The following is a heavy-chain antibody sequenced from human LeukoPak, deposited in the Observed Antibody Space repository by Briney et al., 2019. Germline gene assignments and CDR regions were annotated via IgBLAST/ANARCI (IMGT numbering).Heavy chain of an antibody. J-gene: IGHJ6*03. CDR2: INHSGST. CDR3: ARVYVAAADNYYYYYYMDV. CDR1: GGSFSGYY. D-gene: IGHD6-13*01. V-gene: IGHV4-34*01. Sequence: PSETLSLTCAVYGGSFSGYYWSWIRQPPGKGLEWIGEINHSGSTNYNPSLKSRVTISVDKSKNQFSLKLSSVTAADTAVYYCARVYVAAADNYYYYYYMDVWGKGTTVTVSS.